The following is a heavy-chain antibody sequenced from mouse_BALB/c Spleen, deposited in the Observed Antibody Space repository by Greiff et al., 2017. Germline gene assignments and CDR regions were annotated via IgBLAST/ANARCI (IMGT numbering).Heavy chain of an antibody. CDR2: ISDGGSYT. J-gene: IGHJ4*01. Sequence: EVKVVESGGGLVKPGGSLKLSCAASGFTFSDYYMYWVRQTPEKRLEWVATISDGGSYTYYPDSVKGRFTISRDNAKNNLYLQMSSLKSEDTAMYYCARGRDYVAMDYWGQGTSVTVSS. CDR3: ARGRDYVAMDY. CDR1: GFTFSDYY. V-gene: IGHV5-4*02.